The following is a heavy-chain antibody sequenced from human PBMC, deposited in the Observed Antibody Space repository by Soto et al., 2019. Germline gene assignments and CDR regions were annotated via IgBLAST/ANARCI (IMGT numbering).Heavy chain of an antibody. CDR2: IYPGDSDT. CDR1: GYSFTTYC. J-gene: IGHJ4*02. Sequence: GAEVKQPGESLKISCKGAGYSFTTYCLGWVRQRSGKGLAWMVIIYPGDSDTRYSLSFQGQVSISADKSTNIANPQCSSLTESDTARSDCMRLSCVGSSSDAFEYWGQGTLVTVSS. V-gene: IGHV5-51*01. D-gene: IGHD6-13*01. CDR3: MRLSCVGSSSDAFEY.